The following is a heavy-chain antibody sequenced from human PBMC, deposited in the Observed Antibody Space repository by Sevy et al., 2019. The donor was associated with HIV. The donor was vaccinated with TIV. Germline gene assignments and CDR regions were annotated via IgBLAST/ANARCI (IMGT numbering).Heavy chain of an antibody. J-gene: IGHJ3*02. D-gene: IGHD3-22*01. CDR1: GFTFSSYS. CDR2: ISSSSSYI. CDR3: ARGVEYYDSSGYYLDAFDI. Sequence: GGSLRLSCAASGFTFSSYSMNWVRQAPGKGLEWVSSISSSSSYIYYADSVKGRFTISRDNAKNSLYLQMNSLRAEDTAVYYCARGVEYYDSSGYYLDAFDIWGQGTIVTVSS. V-gene: IGHV3-21*01.